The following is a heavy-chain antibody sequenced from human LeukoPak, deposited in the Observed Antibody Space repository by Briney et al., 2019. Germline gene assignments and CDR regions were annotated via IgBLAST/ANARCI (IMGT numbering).Heavy chain of an antibody. V-gene: IGHV3-48*04. CDR3: CYCSGGSCYHCGY. D-gene: IGHD2-15*01. Sequence: GGSLRLSCAASGFTFSSYSMNWVRQAPGKGLEWVSYISSSSSTIYYADSVTGRFTISRDNAKNSLYLQMNSLRAEDTAVYYCCYCSGGSCYHCGYWGQGTLVTVSS. CDR2: ISSSSSTI. CDR1: GFTFSSYS. J-gene: IGHJ4*02.